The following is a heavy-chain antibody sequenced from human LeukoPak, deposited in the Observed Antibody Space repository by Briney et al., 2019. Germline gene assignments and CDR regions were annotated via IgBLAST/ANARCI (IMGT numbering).Heavy chain of an antibody. D-gene: IGHD6-13*01. Sequence: GGSLRLSCAASGFTFGSYAMTWVRQAPGKGLEWVSVIYSGGSTYYADSVKGRFTISRDNSKNTLYLQMNSLRAEDTAVYYCAREDPSPQIAAAGTFNWGQGTLVTVSS. CDR1: GFTFGSYA. CDR3: AREDPSPQIAAAGTFN. CDR2: IYSGGST. J-gene: IGHJ4*02. V-gene: IGHV3-66*01.